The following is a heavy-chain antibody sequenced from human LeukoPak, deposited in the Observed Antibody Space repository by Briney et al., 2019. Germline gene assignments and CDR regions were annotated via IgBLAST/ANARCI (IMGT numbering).Heavy chain of an antibody. CDR3: ARGGSTVTTISSS. Sequence: GGSLRLSCKASGFXFSIFWIHWVRQAPGKGLEWISLINSNGRTTTYGDAVKGRFTISRDNAKNTLYLQTNRLTAEDTAMYFCARGGSTVTTISSSWGQGTLVTVSS. J-gene: IGHJ5*02. CDR1: GFXFSIFW. CDR2: INSNGRTT. V-gene: IGHV3-74*01. D-gene: IGHD4-11*01.